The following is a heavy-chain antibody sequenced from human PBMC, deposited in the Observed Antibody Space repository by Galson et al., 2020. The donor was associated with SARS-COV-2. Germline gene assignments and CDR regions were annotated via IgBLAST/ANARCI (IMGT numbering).Heavy chain of an antibody. D-gene: IGHD1-1*01. V-gene: IGHV3-7*04. J-gene: IGHJ4*02. CDR3: ARSGGRMYDY. Sequence: GGSLRLSCAASGFTFNNYWMNWVRQAPGKGPEWVANIKPDGSEKYHVDSVKGRFTISRDNAKNSLFLQLNTLRAEDTAVYYCARSGGRMYDYWGPGTLVTVS. CDR2: IKPDGSEK. CDR1: GFTFNNYW.